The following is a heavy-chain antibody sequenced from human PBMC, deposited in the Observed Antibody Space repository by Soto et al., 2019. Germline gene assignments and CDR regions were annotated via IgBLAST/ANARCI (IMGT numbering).Heavy chain of an antibody. Sequence: GGSLILSCAASGFTFSTDAIHWVRQAPGKGLEYVSAISSSGGSTYYTDSVKGRFGISRDNSKNTLYLQMNSLRPEDTAVYYCVKWGRGVWFGESLYYYYGMDVWGPGTTVTVSS. CDR1: GFTFSTDA. CDR3: VKWGRGVWFGESLYYYYGMDV. CDR2: ISSSGGST. D-gene: IGHD3-10*01. V-gene: IGHV3-64D*08. J-gene: IGHJ6*02.